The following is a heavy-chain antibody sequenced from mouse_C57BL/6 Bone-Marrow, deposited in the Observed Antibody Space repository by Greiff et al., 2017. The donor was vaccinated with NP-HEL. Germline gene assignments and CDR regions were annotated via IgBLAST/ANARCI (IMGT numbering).Heavy chain of an antibody. CDR2: INYDGSST. D-gene: IGHD3-2*02. Sequence: EVKLMESEGGLVQPGSSMKLSCTASGFTFSDYYMAWVRQVPEKGLEWVANINYDGSSTYYLDSLKSRFIISRDNAKNILYLQMSSLKSEDTATYYCARDSSGFADWGQGTLVTVSA. V-gene: IGHV5-16*01. J-gene: IGHJ3*01. CDR1: GFTFSDYY. CDR3: ARDSSGFAD.